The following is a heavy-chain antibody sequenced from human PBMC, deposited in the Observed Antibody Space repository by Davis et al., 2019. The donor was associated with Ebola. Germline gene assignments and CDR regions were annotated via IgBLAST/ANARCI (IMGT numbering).Heavy chain of an antibody. D-gene: IGHD3-3*01. J-gene: IGHJ6*02. CDR2: IYYSGST. Sequence: MPSETLSLTCTVSGGSISSYYWSWIRQPPGKGLEWIGYIYYSGSTNYNPSLKIRVTISVDTSKNQFSLKLSSVTAADTAVYYCARTITIFGVVKGMDVWGQGTTVTVSS. CDR1: GGSISSYY. V-gene: IGHV4-59*08. CDR3: ARTITIFGVVKGMDV.